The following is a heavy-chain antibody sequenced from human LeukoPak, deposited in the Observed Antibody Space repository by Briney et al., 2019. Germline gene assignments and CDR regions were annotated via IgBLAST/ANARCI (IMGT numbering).Heavy chain of an antibody. Sequence: SETLSLTCTVSGGSISSYYWNWIRQPPGKALEWIGYGHYTGSTFKNPSLNSRVAISVGTSKNQFSLKLSSVTAADTAVYYCARWGEHSALRVHAFDIWGQGTMVTVSS. CDR1: GGSISSYY. V-gene: IGHV4-59*01. D-gene: IGHD3-3*01. CDR2: GHYTGST. CDR3: ARWGEHSALRVHAFDI. J-gene: IGHJ3*02.